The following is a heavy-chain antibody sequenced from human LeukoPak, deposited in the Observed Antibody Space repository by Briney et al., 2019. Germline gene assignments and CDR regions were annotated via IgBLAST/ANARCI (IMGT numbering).Heavy chain of an antibody. D-gene: IGHD3-22*01. Sequence: PGGSLRLSCAASGFTFSSYAMHWVRQAPGKGLEWVAVISYDGSNKYYADSVKGRFTISRDNSKNTLYVQMNSLRAEDTAVYYCASLSGYYPYDAFDIWGQGTMVTVSS. V-gene: IGHV3-30*04. CDR2: ISYDGSNK. CDR1: GFTFSSYA. CDR3: ASLSGYYPYDAFDI. J-gene: IGHJ3*02.